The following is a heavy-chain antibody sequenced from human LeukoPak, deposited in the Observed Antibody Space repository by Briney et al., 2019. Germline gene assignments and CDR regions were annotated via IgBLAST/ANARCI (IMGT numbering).Heavy chain of an antibody. Sequence: PGGSLRLSCAASGFTFRSFAMNWVRQAPGKGLEWVSTISDSGRKTYYADSVKGRFTVSRDNSKNTLYLQMDSLRDEDTAVFYCAISLRGGYNSGHGDYWGPGTLVTVSS. CDR2: ISDSGRKT. J-gene: IGHJ4*02. D-gene: IGHD5-18*01. CDR3: AISLRGGYNSGHGDY. CDR1: GFTFRSFA. V-gene: IGHV3-23*01.